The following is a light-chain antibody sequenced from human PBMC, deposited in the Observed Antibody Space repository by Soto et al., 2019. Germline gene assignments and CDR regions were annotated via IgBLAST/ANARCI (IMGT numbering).Light chain of an antibody. CDR3: QQYTDWYT. V-gene: IGKV3-15*01. J-gene: IGKJ2*01. Sequence: EIVMTQSPATLSVSPGERATLSCRASQSVSSELAWYQQKPGQAPRLLIYGAYTRATGIPARFSGSGSGTEFTLTISSLQYEDFAVYYCQQYTDWYTFGQGTKLEIK. CDR2: GAY. CDR1: QSVSSE.